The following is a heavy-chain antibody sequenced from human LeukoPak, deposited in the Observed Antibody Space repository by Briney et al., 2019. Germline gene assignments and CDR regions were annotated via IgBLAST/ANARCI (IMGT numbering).Heavy chain of an antibody. J-gene: IGHJ5*02. Sequence: GGSLRLSCAASGFTFSNYWMSWVRQAPGKGLEWVANTEEDGSEKYYVDSVKGRFTISRDNAKNSLYLQMNSLRAEDTAVYYCARAYSSSSWYDNWGQGTLVPASS. CDR2: TEEDGSEK. D-gene: IGHD6-13*01. CDR3: ARAYSSSSWYDN. CDR1: GFTFSNYW. V-gene: IGHV3-7*04.